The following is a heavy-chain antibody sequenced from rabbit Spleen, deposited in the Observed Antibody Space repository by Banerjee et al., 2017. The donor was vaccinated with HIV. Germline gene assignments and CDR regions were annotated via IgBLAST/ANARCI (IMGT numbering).Heavy chain of an antibody. V-gene: IGHV1S45*01. D-gene: IGHD1-1*01. CDR2: FDTVDGDT. CDR1: GFDFSRYG. CDR3: ARDPNYASGHYIYSF. J-gene: IGHJ6*01. Sequence: QEQLVETGGGLVQPGGSLTLSCKASGFDFSRYGMSWVRQAPGKGLEWIACFDTVDGDTDYATWPKGRFTISKTSSTTVTLQLNSLTAADTATYFCARDPNYASGHYIYSFWGPGTLVTVS.